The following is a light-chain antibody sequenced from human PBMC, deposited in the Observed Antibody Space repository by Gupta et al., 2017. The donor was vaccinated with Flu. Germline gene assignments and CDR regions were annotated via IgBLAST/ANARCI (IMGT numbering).Light chain of an antibody. CDR3: QQYYDLPYS. Sequence: DIQMTQSPSSLSASVGDRVTFTCQASRDISIHLNWNQQKPGKAPKLLIFDASNLETGVPSRFSGSGSGTDFIFTVSNLQPEDIATYYCQQYYDLPYSFGQGTQLQIK. CDR1: RDISIH. J-gene: IGKJ2*03. V-gene: IGKV1-33*01. CDR2: DAS.